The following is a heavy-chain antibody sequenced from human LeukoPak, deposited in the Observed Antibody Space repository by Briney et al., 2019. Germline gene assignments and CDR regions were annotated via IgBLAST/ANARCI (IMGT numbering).Heavy chain of an antibody. Sequence: PSETLSLTCAVYGGSFSGYYWSWLRQPPGKGLEWIGEINHSGSTNYNPSLKSRVTISVDTSKNQFSLKLSSVTAADTAVYDSSGYYYERWFDPWGQGTLVTVSS. D-gene: IGHD3-22*01. V-gene: IGHV4-34*01. CDR3: SGYYYERWFDP. CDR1: GGSFSGYY. CDR2: INHSGST. J-gene: IGHJ5*02.